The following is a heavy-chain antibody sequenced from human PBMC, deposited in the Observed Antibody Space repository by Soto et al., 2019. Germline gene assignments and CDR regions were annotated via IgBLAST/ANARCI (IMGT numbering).Heavy chain of an antibody. Sequence: GGSLRLSCAASGFTFSSYSMNWVRQAPGKGLEWVSSISSSSSYIYYADSVKGRFTISRDNAKNSLYLQMNSLRAEDTAVYYCARGDLLRYFDWPLTFYGMDVWGQGTTVTVSS. CDR1: GFTFSSYS. CDR2: ISSSSSYI. J-gene: IGHJ6*02. V-gene: IGHV3-21*01. CDR3: ARGDLLRYFDWPLTFYGMDV. D-gene: IGHD3-9*01.